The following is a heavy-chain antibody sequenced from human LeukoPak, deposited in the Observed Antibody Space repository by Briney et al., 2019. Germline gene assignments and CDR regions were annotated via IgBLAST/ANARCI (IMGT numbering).Heavy chain of an antibody. V-gene: IGHV4-4*02. CDR3: ARVWYCSSTSCYATFDY. CDR1: GGSISSSNW. Sequence: SSETLSLTCAVSGGSISSSNWWSWVRQPPGKGLEWIGEIYHSGSTNYNPSLKSRVTISVDKSKNQFSLKLSSVAAADTAVYYCARVWYCSSTSCYATFDYWGQGTLVTVSS. D-gene: IGHD2-2*01. J-gene: IGHJ4*02. CDR2: IYHSGST.